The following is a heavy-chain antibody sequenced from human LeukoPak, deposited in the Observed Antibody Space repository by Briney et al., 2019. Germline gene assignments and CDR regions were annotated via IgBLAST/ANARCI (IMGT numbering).Heavy chain of an antibody. V-gene: IGHV3-30*18. D-gene: IGHD2-15*01. Sequence: SIYYWGWIRQPPGKGLEWLAVISSDGNNEYYGDSVKGRFTISRDNSKNMVFLQINSLRPEDTALYVCVKDGGASAPYGLDVWGQGTMVSVSS. J-gene: IGHJ3*01. CDR1: SIYY. CDR2: ISSDGNNE. CDR3: VKDGGASAPYGLDV.